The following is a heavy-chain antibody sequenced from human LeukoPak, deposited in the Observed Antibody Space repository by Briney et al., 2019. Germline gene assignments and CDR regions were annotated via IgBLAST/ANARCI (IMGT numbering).Heavy chain of an antibody. Sequence: GESLKISCKGSGYSFTSYWIGWVRQMPGKGLEWMGIIYPGDSDTRYSPSFQGQVTISADKFISTAYLPWSSLKASDNAMYYCARRYYALEDWSYPSGDGTPVSVSS. CDR1: GYSFTSYW. CDR3: ARRYYALEDWSYP. J-gene: IGHJ5*02. D-gene: IGHD2/OR15-2a*01. CDR2: IYPGDSDT. V-gene: IGHV5-51*01.